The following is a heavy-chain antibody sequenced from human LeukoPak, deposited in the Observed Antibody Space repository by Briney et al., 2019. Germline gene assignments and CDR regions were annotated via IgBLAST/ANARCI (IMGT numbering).Heavy chain of an antibody. CDR3: ARDNYDSSGPYYFDY. J-gene: IGHJ4*02. D-gene: IGHD3-22*01. V-gene: IGHV3-21*01. Sequence: GGSLRLSCAASGFTLSSYSMNWDRQAPGKGLEWVSSISSSSSYIYYADSVKGRFTISRDNAKKSLYLQMNSLRAEDTAVYYCARDNYDSSGPYYFDYWGQGTLVTVSS. CDR1: GFTLSSYS. CDR2: ISSSSSYI.